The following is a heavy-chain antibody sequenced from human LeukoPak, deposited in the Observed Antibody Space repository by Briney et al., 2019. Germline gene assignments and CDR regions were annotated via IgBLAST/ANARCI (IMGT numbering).Heavy chain of an antibody. J-gene: IGHJ6*02. Sequence: GSLRLSCTASGFTFGDYAMSWVRQAPGKGLEWVGFIRSKAYGGTTEYAASVKGRFTISRDDSKSIAYLQMNSLKTEDTAVYYCTRPSDTANYYGMDVWGQGTTVTVSS. CDR3: TRPSDTANYYGMDV. CDR1: GFTFGDYA. V-gene: IGHV3-49*04. D-gene: IGHD5-18*01. CDR2: IRSKAYGGTT.